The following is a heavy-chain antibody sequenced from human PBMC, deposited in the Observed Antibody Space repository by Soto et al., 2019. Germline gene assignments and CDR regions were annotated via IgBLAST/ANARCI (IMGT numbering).Heavy chain of an antibody. J-gene: IGHJ4*02. CDR2: IYDSVNT. CDR1: GDSLSSGGHY. Sequence: SETLSLTCTVSGDSLSSGGHYWSWIRQHPGKGLKWIGHIYDSVNTYYSPSLRSRVTISADMSKNQFSLNLRSVTAADTAVYYCARVDHRGYFAILTDYCGQGTLVTVSS. V-gene: IGHV4-31*03. CDR3: ARVDHRGYFAILTDY. D-gene: IGHD3-9*01.